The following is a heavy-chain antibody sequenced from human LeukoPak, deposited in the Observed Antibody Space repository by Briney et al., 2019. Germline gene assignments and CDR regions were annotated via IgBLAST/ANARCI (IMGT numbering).Heavy chain of an antibody. CDR3: ARTRDTAMTHDAFDI. V-gene: IGHV4-4*07. J-gene: IGHJ3*02. CDR1: GGSISSYY. D-gene: IGHD5-18*01. CDR2: IYTSGST. Sequence: SETLSLTCTVSGGSISSYYWSWIRQPAGKGLEWIGRIYTSGSTNYNPSLKSRVTMSVDTSKNQFSLKLSSVTAADTAVYYCARTRDTAMTHDAFDIWGQGTMVTVSS.